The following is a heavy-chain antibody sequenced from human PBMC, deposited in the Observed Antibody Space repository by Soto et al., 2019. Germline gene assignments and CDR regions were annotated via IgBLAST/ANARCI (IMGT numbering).Heavy chain of an antibody. CDR1: GGTFSSYA. D-gene: IGHD2-2*01. J-gene: IGHJ3*02. V-gene: IGHV1-69*06. CDR2: IIPIFGAA. Sequence: SVKVSCKASGGTFSSYAISWVRQAPGQGLEWMGGIIPIFGAANYAQKFQGRVTITADKSTSTAYMELSSLRSEDTAVYYCAREGGIVVVPAADQNAFDIWGQGTMVTVSS. CDR3: AREGGIVVVPAADQNAFDI.